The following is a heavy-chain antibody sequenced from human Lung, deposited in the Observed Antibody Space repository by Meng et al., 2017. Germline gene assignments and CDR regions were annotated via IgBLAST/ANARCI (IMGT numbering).Heavy chain of an antibody. CDR1: GCAFRRRPW. CDR2: FSYTGST. D-gene: IGHD1-26*01. CDR3: AGYSGRFSIHFDY. V-gene: IGHV4-4*02. J-gene: IGHJ4*02. Sequence: GELRERGRGLVKPSGNRSLTCAVSGCAFRRRPWWTWVRQPPGKGLQWIGEFSYTGSTNYNPSLESRLSMSIDEAKNHISLTLTSVTAADTAVYYCAGYSGRFSIHFDYWGQGALVTVSS.